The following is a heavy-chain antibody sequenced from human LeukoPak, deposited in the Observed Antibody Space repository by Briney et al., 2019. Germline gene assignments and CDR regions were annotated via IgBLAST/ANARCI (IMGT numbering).Heavy chain of an antibody. CDR1: GFTLSLYS. CDR3: VSGLFRVYDYGDY. Sequence: GGSLRLSCAASGFTLSLYSMNCVRQAPRKGLEWVSSISSSGSDIYYADSVKGRFTISRDNAQNSLYLQMNSLRAEDTAVYYCVSGLFRVYDYGDYWGQGTLVTVSS. CDR2: ISSSGSDI. J-gene: IGHJ4*02. D-gene: IGHD5/OR15-5a*01. V-gene: IGHV3-21*04.